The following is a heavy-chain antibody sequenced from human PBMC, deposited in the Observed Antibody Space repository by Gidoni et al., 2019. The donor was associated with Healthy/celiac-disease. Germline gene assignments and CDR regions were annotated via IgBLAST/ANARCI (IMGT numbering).Heavy chain of an antibody. J-gene: IGHJ4*02. D-gene: IGHD6-6*01. V-gene: IGHV3-15*07. CDR2: IKSKTDGGTT. CDR1: GFTFSNAW. Sequence: EVQLVESGGGLVKPGGSLRLSCAASGFTFSNAWMNWVRQAPGKGLEWVGRIKSKTDGGTTDYAAPVKGRFTISRDDSKNTLYLQMNSLKTEDTAVYYCTTEGLAAYSSSSGIFEVQNWGQGTLVTVSS. CDR3: TTEGLAAYSSSSGIFEVQN.